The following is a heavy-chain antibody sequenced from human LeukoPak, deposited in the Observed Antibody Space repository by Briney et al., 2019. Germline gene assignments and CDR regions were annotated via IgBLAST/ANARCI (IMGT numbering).Heavy chain of an antibody. V-gene: IGHV4-39*07. CDR1: GDAVINNHYY. CDR3: ASWRGYRGYDYGFDY. D-gene: IGHD5-12*01. Sequence: SETLSLTCNVSGDAVINNHYYWGWIRQSPGKGLEWIANIFNSGALFSRGDTYYNPSLKSRVTISVDTSKNQFSLKVRSVTAADTAVYYCASWRGYRGYDYGFDYWGQGTLVTVSS. CDR2: IFNSGALFSRGDT. J-gene: IGHJ4*02.